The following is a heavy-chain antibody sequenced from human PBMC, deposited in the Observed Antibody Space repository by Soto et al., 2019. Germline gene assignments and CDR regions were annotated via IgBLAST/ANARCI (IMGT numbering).Heavy chain of an antibody. CDR1: GFTFSNYG. CDR3: ASALETGDY. V-gene: IGHV3-33*01. CDR2: IWYDGSKK. Sequence: QVQLVESGGGVVQPGRSLRLSCAASGFTFSNYGMHWVRQAPGKGPEWVAVIWYDGSKKYYADSVKGRFTISRDNSKTPLYLQMNSLRAEDTAVYYCASALETGDYWGQGTLVTVSS. J-gene: IGHJ4*02. D-gene: IGHD3-10*01.